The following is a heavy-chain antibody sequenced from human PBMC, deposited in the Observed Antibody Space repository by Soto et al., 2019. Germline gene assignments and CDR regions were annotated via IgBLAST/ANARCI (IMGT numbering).Heavy chain of an antibody. CDR1: GFTFSSYS. Sequence: GSLRLSCAASGFTFSSYSMNWVRQAPGKGLEWVSYISSSSSTIYYADSVKGRFTISRDNAKNSLYLQMNSLRDEDTAVYYCARDPGVYYDSSDYYYSGMDVWGQGTTDTVSS. CDR2: ISSSSSTI. D-gene: IGHD3-22*01. CDR3: ARDPGVYYDSSDYYYSGMDV. J-gene: IGHJ6*02. V-gene: IGHV3-48*02.